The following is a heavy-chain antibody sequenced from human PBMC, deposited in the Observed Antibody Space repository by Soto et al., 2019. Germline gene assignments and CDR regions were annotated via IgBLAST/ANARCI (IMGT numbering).Heavy chain of an antibody. CDR1: GYTFTSYD. D-gene: IGHD4-17*01. CDR3: ARVYGDYVYYYYGMDV. Sequence: QVQLVQSGAEVKKPGASVKVSCKASGYTFTSYDINWVRQATGQGLEWMGWMNPNSGNTGYAQKFQGRVTMTRNTXKXXAYMELSSLSSEDTAVYYCARVYGDYVYYYYGMDVWGQGTTVTVSS. V-gene: IGHV1-8*01. CDR2: MNPNSGNT. J-gene: IGHJ6*02.